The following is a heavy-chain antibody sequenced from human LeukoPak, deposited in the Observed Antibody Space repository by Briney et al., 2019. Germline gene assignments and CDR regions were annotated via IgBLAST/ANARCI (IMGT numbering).Heavy chain of an antibody. V-gene: IGHV4-39*01. CDR1: AGSISSRNHY. Sequence: SETLSLTCTVSAGSISSRNHYWGWIRQPPGKGLEWIGSIYFTGTNYYNPSLKSRVTISVDTSKNQLSLKLSSVTAADTALYYCARQVGATTLIDSWGQGTLVTVSS. J-gene: IGHJ4*02. D-gene: IGHD1-26*01. CDR3: ARQVGATTLIDS. CDR2: IYFTGTN.